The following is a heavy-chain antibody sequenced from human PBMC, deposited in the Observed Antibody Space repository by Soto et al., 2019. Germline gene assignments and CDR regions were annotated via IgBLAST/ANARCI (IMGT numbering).Heavy chain of an antibody. D-gene: IGHD4-17*01. CDR2: INVHDGNT. CDR3: ARADYGENNWLDP. V-gene: IGHV1-18*01. CDR1: DYNFKVYG. J-gene: IGHJ5*02. Sequence: ASVKVSCKASDYNFKVYGISWVRQTPGQGLEWMGWINVHDGNTNFGEKFKGRITLTTDKSTDTAYMELWNLRVDDTAMYYCARADYGENNWLDPWGPGTQVTV.